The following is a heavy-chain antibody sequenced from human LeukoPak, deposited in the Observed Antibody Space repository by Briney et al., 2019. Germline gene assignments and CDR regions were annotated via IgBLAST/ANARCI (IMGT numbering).Heavy chain of an antibody. Sequence: PSETLSLTCAVYGGSFRGYSWTWIRQPPGKGLEWIGGIHHSGSTSYNPSLKSRVTISVDTSKNQFSLKLNSVTAADTAVYYCARGKVGSQRMDVWGKGTTVTVSS. J-gene: IGHJ6*03. CDR3: ARGKVGSQRMDV. V-gene: IGHV4-34*01. CDR2: IHHSGST. CDR1: GGSFRGYS.